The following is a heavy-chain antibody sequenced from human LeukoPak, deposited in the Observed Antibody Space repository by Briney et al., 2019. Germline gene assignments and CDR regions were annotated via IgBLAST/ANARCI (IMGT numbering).Heavy chain of an antibody. V-gene: IGHV3-23*01. Sequence: GGSLRLSCAASGFTFSSYAMSWVRQAPGKGLEWVSAISGSGGSTYYADSVKGRFTISRDNAKNSLYLQMNSLRAEDTAVYYCARAYYYYDSSRGVFDYWGQGTLVTVSS. D-gene: IGHD3-22*01. CDR2: ISGSGGST. J-gene: IGHJ4*02. CDR3: ARAYYYYDSSRGVFDY. CDR1: GFTFSSYA.